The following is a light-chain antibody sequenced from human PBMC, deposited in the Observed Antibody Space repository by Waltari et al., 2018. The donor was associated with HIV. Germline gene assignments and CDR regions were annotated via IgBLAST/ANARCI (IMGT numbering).Light chain of an antibody. Sequence: SYVLTQPPSVSVAPGQTARITCGGNNIGSKGVHWYQQKPSQAPGLVVYDDSDRPSGIPERFSGSSSWNTATLTISRVEAGDEADFYCQMWDSSTDLRVFGGGTKLTVL. V-gene: IGLV3-21*02. CDR3: QMWDSSTDLRV. CDR1: NIGSKG. J-gene: IGLJ2*01. CDR2: DDS.